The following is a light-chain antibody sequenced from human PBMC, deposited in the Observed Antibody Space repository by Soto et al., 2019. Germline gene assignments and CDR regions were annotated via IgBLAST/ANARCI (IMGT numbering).Light chain of an antibody. J-gene: IGLJ1*01. Sequence: QSALTQPASVSGPPGESIAISCTGTSSDVGGYGSVSWYQQHPGKAPKRMIYEVSNRPSGVSNRFSGSKSGNTASLTISGLQAEDDADYYCSSYTSSGTYDFGTGTQVTVL. CDR1: SSDVGGYGS. V-gene: IGLV2-14*01. CDR3: SSYTSSGTYD. CDR2: EVS.